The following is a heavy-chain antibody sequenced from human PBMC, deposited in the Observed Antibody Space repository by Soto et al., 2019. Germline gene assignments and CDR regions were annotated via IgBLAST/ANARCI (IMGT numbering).Heavy chain of an antibody. CDR3: AGEKVGSSGIDF. CDR1: GYTFTGYD. Sequence: QAQLVQSGAEVKKPGASVKVSCKASGYTFTGYDINWVRQATEQGREWMGWMNRNSGNTGYAQNVQGRVSRTRDTSKTTAYTELPSLRDDGSAVYYCAGEKVGSSGIDFWGQGTLVTVSS. J-gene: IGHJ4*02. V-gene: IGHV1-8*01. CDR2: MNRNSGNT. D-gene: IGHD3-10*01.